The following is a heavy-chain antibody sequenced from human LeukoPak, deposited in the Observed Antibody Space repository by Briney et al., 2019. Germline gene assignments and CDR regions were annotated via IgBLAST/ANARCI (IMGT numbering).Heavy chain of an antibody. CDR1: GFTFSTYG. Sequence: PGGSLRLSCAASGFTFSTYGMHWVRQAPGKGLDWVAVISYDETNKYYADSVKGRFTISRDNSQNTLYLQMNSLRAEDTAVYYCARPPSITNPYYGMDVWGQGTTVTVSS. J-gene: IGHJ6*02. CDR3: ARPPSITNPYYGMDV. D-gene: IGHD3-3*01. CDR2: ISYDETNK. V-gene: IGHV3-30*03.